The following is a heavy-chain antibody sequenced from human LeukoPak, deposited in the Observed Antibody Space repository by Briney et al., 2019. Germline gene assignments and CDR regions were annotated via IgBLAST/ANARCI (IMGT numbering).Heavy chain of an antibody. J-gene: IGHJ4*02. Sequence: GGSLRLSCAASGFTFSSYGMHWVRQAPGKGLEWVAFIRYDGSNKYYADSVKGRFTISRDNAKNSLYLQMNSLRAEDTAVYYCARDFGYYGSGSYPDYFDYWGQGTLVTVSS. V-gene: IGHV3-30*02. CDR1: GFTFSSYG. CDR2: IRYDGSNK. D-gene: IGHD3-10*01. CDR3: ARDFGYYGSGSYPDYFDY.